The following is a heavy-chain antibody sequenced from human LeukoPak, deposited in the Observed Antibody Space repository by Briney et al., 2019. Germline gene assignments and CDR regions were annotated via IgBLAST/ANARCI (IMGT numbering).Heavy chain of an antibody. CDR2: IYYSGST. J-gene: IGHJ5*02. CDR3: ARESSGGDPTEGNWFDP. V-gene: IGHV4-39*07. Sequence: SETLSLTCTVSGGSISSYYWGWIRQPPGKGLEWIGSIYYSGSTYYNPSLKSRVTISVDTSKNQFSLKLSSVTAADTAVYYCARESSGGDPTEGNWFDPWGQGTLVTVSS. CDR1: GGSISSYY. D-gene: IGHD2-21*02.